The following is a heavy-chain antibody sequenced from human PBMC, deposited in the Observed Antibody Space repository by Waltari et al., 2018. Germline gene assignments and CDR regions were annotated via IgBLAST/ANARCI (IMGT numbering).Heavy chain of an antibody. D-gene: IGHD2-15*01. J-gene: IGHJ4*02. CDR1: GGSISNANYY. CDR2: IYYNGNT. CDR3: ARDFGYSSAD. Sequence: QVRLQESGPGLVKSSQTLSLTCTVSGGSISNANYYWSWSRQSPGKGLEWIGDIYYNGNTNKNPSLKSRITMSVDTSKNQFSLKLTSVTAADTAGYYCARDFGYSSADWGQGILVTVSS. V-gene: IGHV4-30-4*01.